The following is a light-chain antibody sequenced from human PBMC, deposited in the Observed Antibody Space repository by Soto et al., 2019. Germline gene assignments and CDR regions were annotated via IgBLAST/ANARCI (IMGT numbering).Light chain of an antibody. J-gene: IGLJ1*01. CDR1: SSDVGGYNF. CDR2: DVS. V-gene: IGLV2-14*03. CDR3: SSYATSILEV. Sequence: QYALTQPASVSGSPGQSITISCTGTSSDVGGYNFVSWYQQHPGKAPKLMIYDVSNRPSGVSDRFSGSKSGNTASLTIFGLQAEDEADYYCSSYATSILEVFGTGTKLTVL.